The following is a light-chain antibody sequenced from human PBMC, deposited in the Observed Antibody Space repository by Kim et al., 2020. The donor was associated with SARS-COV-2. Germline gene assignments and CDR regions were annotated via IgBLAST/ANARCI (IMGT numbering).Light chain of an antibody. J-gene: IGKJ2*01. CDR3: QQYGSALDN. CDR2: GAS. Sequence: EIVLTQSPGTLSLSPGERATLSCRASQSVWNNYLAWFQHKPGQAPRLLIYGASNRAPGIPDRFSGSGSGADFTLTVTRVEPEDSAMYYCQQYGSALDNFAQGTKLEI. CDR1: QSVWNNY. V-gene: IGKV3-20*01.